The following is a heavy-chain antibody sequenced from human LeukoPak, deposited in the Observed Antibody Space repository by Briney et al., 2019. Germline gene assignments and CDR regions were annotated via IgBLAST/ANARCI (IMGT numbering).Heavy chain of an antibody. J-gene: IGHJ6*02. V-gene: IGHV3-33*01. CDR2: IWYDGSNK. CDR3: ARDLSEANHDYGMDV. D-gene: IGHD2/OR15-2a*01. CDR1: ESPFSGNG. Sequence: GGPRSPSCPVSESPFSGNGMHGAGQPQAKGLKWVPVIWYDGSNKYYADSVKGRFTISRDNSKKTLNLQMNSLRAEDTALYYCARDLSEANHDYGMDVWGQGTTVTVSS.